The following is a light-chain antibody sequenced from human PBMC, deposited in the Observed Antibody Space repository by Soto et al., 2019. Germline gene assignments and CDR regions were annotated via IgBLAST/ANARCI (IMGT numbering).Light chain of an antibody. CDR3: CSYAGSYTVV. CDR1: SSDVGGYNY. Sequence: QSVLTQPRSVSGSPGPSVTIACTGTSSDVGGYNYVSWYQQHPGKAPKLMMYDVSKRPSGVPDRFSGSKSGNTASLTISGLQAEDEADYYCCSYAGSYTVVFGGGTKLTVL. CDR2: DVS. V-gene: IGLV2-11*01. J-gene: IGLJ2*01.